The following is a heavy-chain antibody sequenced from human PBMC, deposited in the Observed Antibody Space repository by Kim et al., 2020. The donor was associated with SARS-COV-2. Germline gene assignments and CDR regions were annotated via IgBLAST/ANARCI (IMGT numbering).Heavy chain of an antibody. CDR3: ARGIGDPPSA. D-gene: IGHD3-10*01. CDR1: GYTFTRNY. V-gene: IGHV1-46*01. CDR2: INPSGGTT. J-gene: IGHJ4*02. Sequence: ASVKVSCKASGYTFTRNYMHWVRQAPGQGLEWMGMINPSGGTTSYAQKFQGRVTMTRDTSTSTVYMELSSRRSEDTAVYYCARGIGDPPSAWGQGTLVTV.